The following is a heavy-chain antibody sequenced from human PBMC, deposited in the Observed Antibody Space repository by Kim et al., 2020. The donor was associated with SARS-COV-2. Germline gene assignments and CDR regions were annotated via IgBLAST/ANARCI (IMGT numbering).Heavy chain of an antibody. CDR1: GDSVSSNYW. D-gene: IGHD2-2*01. V-gene: IGHV4-4*02. CDR3: ARVPGGCSASSCHLSS. Sequence: SETLSLTCAVSGDSVSSNYWWTWVRQSPGKGLEWIGEVHQSGETNFNPSLKRRVAMSLDKSKNQFSLKLSSVTAADSATYYCARVPGGCSASSCHLSSWG. CDR2: VHQSGET. J-gene: IGHJ5*01.